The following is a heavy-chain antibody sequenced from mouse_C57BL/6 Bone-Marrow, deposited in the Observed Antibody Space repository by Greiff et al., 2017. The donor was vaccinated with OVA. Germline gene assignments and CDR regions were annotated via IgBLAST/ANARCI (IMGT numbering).Heavy chain of an antibody. CDR2: INPSTGGT. V-gene: IGHV1-42*01. J-gene: IGHJ4*01. Sequence: EVQLQQSGPELVKPGASVKISCKASGYSFTGYYMNWVKQSPEKSLEWIGEINPSTGGTTYNQKFKAKATLTVDKSSSTAYMQLKSLTSEDAAVYYCARPSPITTVRVYAMDYWGQGTSVTVSS. CDR1: GYSFTGYY. CDR3: ARPSPITTVRVYAMDY. D-gene: IGHD1-1*01.